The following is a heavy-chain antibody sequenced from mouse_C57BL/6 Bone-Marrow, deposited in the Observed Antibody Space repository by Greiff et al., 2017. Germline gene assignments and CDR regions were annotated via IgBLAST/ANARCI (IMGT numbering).Heavy chain of an antibody. CDR2: IYPRSGNT. J-gene: IGHJ4*01. CDR1: GYTFTSYG. Sequence: VKLVESGAELARPGASVKLSCKASGYTFTSYGISWVKQRTGQGLEWIGEIYPRSGNTYYNEKFKGKATLTADKSSSTAYMELRSLTSEDSAVYFCARRKDYAMDYWGQGTTVTVSS. V-gene: IGHV1-81*01. CDR3: ARRKDYAMDY.